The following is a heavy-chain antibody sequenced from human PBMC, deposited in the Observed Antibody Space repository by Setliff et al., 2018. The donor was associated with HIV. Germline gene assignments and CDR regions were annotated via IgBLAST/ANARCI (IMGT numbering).Heavy chain of an antibody. CDR1: GGSLRSYY. CDR2: IFSSGTT. CDR3: ARDYGSGSYDH. Sequence: TSETLSLTCTVSGGSLRSYYWSWIRQSPGKGLEWIGYIFSSGTTDYNPSLKSRVTLALDTSTNQFSLKLRSVTAADTAVYYCARDYGSGSYDHWGQGTLVTVSS. V-gene: IGHV4-59*08. D-gene: IGHD3-10*01. J-gene: IGHJ5*02.